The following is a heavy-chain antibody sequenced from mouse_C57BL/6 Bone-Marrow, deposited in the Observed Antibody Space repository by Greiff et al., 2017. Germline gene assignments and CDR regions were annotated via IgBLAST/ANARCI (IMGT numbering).Heavy chain of an antibody. CDR3: TRAFYYYDSSPWFAY. V-gene: IGHV1-5*01. CDR1: GYTFTSYW. CDR2: IYPGNSDT. Sequence: EVQRVESGTVLARPGASVKMSCKTSGYTFTSYWMHWVKQRPGQGLEWIGAIYPGNSDTSYNPKFKGKAKLTAVTSASTAYMELSSLTSEDSAVYSCTRAFYYYDSSPWFAYWGQGTLVTVSA. J-gene: IGHJ3*01. D-gene: IGHD1-1*01.